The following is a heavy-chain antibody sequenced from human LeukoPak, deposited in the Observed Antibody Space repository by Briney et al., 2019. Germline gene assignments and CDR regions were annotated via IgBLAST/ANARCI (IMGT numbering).Heavy chain of an antibody. CDR3: ARIPTYQPLLAPSYYYMDV. CDR1: GFTFSSYA. V-gene: IGHV3-23*01. J-gene: IGHJ6*03. CDR2: ISGSGGST. Sequence: GGSLRLSCAASGFTFSSYAMSWVRQAPGKGLEWVSAISGSGGSTYYADSVKGRFTISRDNSKNTLYLQMNSLRAEDTAVYYCARIPTYQPLLAPSYYYMDVWGKGTTVTVSS. D-gene: IGHD2-2*01.